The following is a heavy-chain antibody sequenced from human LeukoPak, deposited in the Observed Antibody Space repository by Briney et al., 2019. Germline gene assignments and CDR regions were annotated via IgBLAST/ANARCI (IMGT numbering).Heavy chain of an antibody. J-gene: IGHJ6*02. D-gene: IGHD3-3*01. V-gene: IGHV1-2*02. Sequence: ASVKVSCKASGYTFTGYYMHWVRQAPGQGLEWMGWINPNSGGTNYAQKFRGRVTMTRDTSISTAYMELSRLRSDDTAVYYCARGGYDFWSGYYYYYGMDVWGQGTTVTVSS. CDR1: GYTFTGYY. CDR2: INPNSGGT. CDR3: ARGGYDFWSGYYYYYGMDV.